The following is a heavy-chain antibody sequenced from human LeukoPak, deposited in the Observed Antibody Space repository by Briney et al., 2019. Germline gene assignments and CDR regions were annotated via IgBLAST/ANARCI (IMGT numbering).Heavy chain of an antibody. CDR3: ARDSSGYGSYYFDY. V-gene: IGHV4-31*03. J-gene: IGHJ4*02. D-gene: IGHD3-22*01. CDR2: IYYSGSA. CDR1: GGSISRGGYY. Sequence: SETLSLTCTVSGGSISRGGYYWSWIRQHPGKGLEWIGYIYYSGSAYYNPSLKSRVTISVDTSKNQFSLKLSSVTAADTAVYYCARDSSGYGSYYFDYWGQGTLVTVSS.